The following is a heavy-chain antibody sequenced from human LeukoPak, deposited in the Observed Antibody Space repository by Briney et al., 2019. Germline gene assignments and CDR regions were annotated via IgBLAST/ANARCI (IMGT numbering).Heavy chain of an antibody. D-gene: IGHD3-10*01. CDR2: ISDDGFNK. V-gene: IGHV3-30*04. CDR1: GFTFSNRA. J-gene: IGHJ6*03. CDR3: ASNSPSYTGSGNYWRYYHIDV. Sequence: PGGSLRLSCVDSGFTFSNRAMHWVRQAPGKGLEWVAVISDDGFNKFYGESVRGRFTISRDNSKRTVDLEMNSLRLEDTAIYYCASNSPSYTGSGNYWRYYHIDVWAKGPRSPS.